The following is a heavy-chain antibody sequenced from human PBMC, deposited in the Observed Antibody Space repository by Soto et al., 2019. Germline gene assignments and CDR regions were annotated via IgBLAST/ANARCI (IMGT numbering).Heavy chain of an antibody. V-gene: IGHV1-46*01. J-gene: IGHJ6*02. Sequence: CKASGYTYTSYSMLCARHAHGQGLEWMGIINPSGGSTSYAQKFQGRVTMTRDTSTSTVYMELSSLRSEDTAVYYCARAMTVVVVAERSTTGGMGVWGQGTTVSVSS. D-gene: IGHD2-15*01. CDR3: ARAMTVVVVAERSTTGGMGV. CDR1: GYTYTSYS. CDR2: INPSGGST.